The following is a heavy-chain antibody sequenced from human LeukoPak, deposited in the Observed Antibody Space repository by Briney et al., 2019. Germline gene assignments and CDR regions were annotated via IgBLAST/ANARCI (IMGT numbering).Heavy chain of an antibody. D-gene: IGHD3-10*01. Sequence: GGSLRLSCAASGLTFSNYWMHWVRQTPGKGLVWVSCVNNDGSSTNYADSVKGRFTVSRDNTKNTLYLQMNSLRAEDTAVYYCARDMIRGIFDAFDIWGRGTMVTVSS. V-gene: IGHV3-74*01. CDR1: GLTFSNYW. CDR2: VNNDGSST. CDR3: ARDMIRGIFDAFDI. J-gene: IGHJ3*02.